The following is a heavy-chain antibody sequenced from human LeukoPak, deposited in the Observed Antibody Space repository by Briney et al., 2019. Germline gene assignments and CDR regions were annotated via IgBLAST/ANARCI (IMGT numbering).Heavy chain of an antibody. Sequence: PGRSLRLSCAASGFTFDDYAMHWVRQAPGKGLEWVSGISWNSGSIGYADSVKGRFTISRDNAKSSLYLQMNSLRAEDTALYYCAKGKVVPAPIGSGWFDPWGQGTLVTVSS. CDR2: ISWNSGSI. V-gene: IGHV3-9*01. J-gene: IGHJ5*02. CDR3: AKGKVVPAPIGSGWFDP. D-gene: IGHD2-2*02. CDR1: GFTFDDYA.